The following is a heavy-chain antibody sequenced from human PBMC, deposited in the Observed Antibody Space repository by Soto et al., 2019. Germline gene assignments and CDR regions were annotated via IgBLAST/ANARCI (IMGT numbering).Heavy chain of an antibody. V-gene: IGHV4-31*03. CDR3: ARGVGYCTNGVCYTPYYYYGMDV. Sequence: SETLSLTCTVSGGSISSGGYYWSWIRQHPGKGLEWIGYIYYSGSTYYNPSLKSRVTISVDTSKNQFSLKLSSVTAADTAVYYCARGVGYCTNGVCYTPYYYYGMDVWGQGTTVTVSS. J-gene: IGHJ6*02. CDR1: GGSISSGGYY. CDR2: IYYSGST. D-gene: IGHD2-8*01.